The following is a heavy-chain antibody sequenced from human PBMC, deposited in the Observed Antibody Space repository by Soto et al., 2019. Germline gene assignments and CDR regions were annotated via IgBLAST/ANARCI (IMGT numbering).Heavy chain of an antibody. CDR2: IWYDGSNK. J-gene: IGHJ3*02. D-gene: IGHD6-13*01. V-gene: IGHV3-33*01. Sequence: QVPLVESGGGVVQPGMSLRLSCAASGFTFSSYGMHWVRQAPGKGLEWVAVIWYDGSNKYYADSVKGRFTISRDNSKNTLYLQMNSLRAEDTAVYYCASPTSSWYGDAFDIWGQGTMVTVSS. CDR1: GFTFSSYG. CDR3: ASPTSSWYGDAFDI.